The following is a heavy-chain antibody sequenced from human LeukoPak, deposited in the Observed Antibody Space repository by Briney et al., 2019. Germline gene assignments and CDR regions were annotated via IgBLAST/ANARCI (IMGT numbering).Heavy chain of an antibody. D-gene: IGHD3-3*01. CDR3: ARGMVTIFGAGLDY. V-gene: IGHV3-30*01. CDR2: ISYDGSNK. CDR1: GFTFSSYA. J-gene: IGHJ4*02. Sequence: GRSLRLSCAASGFTFSSYAMHWVRQAPGKGLEWVAVISYDGSNKYYADSVRGRFTISRDNSKNTLYLQMNSLRAEDTAVYYCARGMVTIFGAGLDYWGQGTLVTVSS.